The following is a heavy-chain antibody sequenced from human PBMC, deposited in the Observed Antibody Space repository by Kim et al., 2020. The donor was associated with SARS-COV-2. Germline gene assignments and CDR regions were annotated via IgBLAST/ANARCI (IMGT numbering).Heavy chain of an antibody. CDR2: IFNRGNT. CDR3: AGMDFDRLMPYNMLGP. Sequence: SETLSLTCTVSGGSISSGAFYWNWIRQVPGKGLEWIGYIFNRGNTLYNPSLKSRVTISLDTSKNQFSLNLSSVTAADTALYYCAGMDFDRLMPYNMLGPWGPETLVSVSS. V-gene: IGHV4-31*03. D-gene: IGHD3-9*01. CDR1: GGSISSGAFY. J-gene: IGHJ5*02.